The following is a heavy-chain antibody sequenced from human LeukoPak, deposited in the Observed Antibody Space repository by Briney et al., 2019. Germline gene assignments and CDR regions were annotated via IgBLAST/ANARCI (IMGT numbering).Heavy chain of an antibody. J-gene: IGHJ6*02. V-gene: IGHV3-30*04. Sequence: SGGSLRLSCAASGFTFSSYAMHWVRQAPGKGLEWVAVISYDGSNKYYADSVKGRFTISRDNSKNTLYLQMNSLRAEDTAVYYCASTPVIVSYYGMDVWGQGTTVTVSS. CDR3: ASTPVIVSYYGMDV. D-gene: IGHD3-22*01. CDR1: GFTFSSYA. CDR2: ISYDGSNK.